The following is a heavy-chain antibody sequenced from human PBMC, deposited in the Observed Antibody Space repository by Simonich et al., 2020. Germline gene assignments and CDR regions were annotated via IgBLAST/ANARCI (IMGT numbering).Heavy chain of an antibody. J-gene: IGHJ3*02. Sequence: QLQLQESGPGLVKPSETLSLTCTVSGGSISSSSYYWGWLRQPPGKGLELIGSIYYSGSTYYNPSLKSRVTISVDTSKNQFSLKLSSVTAADTAVYYCARHAGFAFDIWGQGTMVTVSS. V-gene: IGHV4-39*01. CDR3: ARHAGFAFDI. CDR1: GGSISSSSYY. CDR2: IYYSGST. D-gene: IGHD6-13*01.